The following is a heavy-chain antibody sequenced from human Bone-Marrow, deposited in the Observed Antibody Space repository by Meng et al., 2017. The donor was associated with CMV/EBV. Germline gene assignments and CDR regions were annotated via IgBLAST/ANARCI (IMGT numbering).Heavy chain of an antibody. D-gene: IGHD1-26*01. V-gene: IGHV3-53*01. Sequence: GESLKISCAASGFTVSSNYMSWVRQAPGKGLEWVSVIYSGGSTYYADSVKGRFTISRDNSKNTLYLQMNSLRAEDTAVYYCARDSRAGGLDPWGQGTLVTVSS. CDR1: GFTVSSNY. CDR3: ARDSRAGGLDP. CDR2: IYSGGST. J-gene: IGHJ5*02.